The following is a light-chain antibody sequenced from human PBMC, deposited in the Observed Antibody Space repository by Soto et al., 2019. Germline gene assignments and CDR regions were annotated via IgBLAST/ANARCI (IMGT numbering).Light chain of an antibody. V-gene: IGKV3-20*01. CDR2: GAS. Sequence: EIVMSQSPVTLSLSPGEKATLSCRASQHIRTDLAWYHQEPGQAPRLLIYGASTRATVIPARFSGSGSGTDFTLTISRLEPEDFAVYYCQQYGISGTFGQGTKVDIK. CDR3: QQYGISGT. J-gene: IGKJ1*01. CDR1: QHIRTD.